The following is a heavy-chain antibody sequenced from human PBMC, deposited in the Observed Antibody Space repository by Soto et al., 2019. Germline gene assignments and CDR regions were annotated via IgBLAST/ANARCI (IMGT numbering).Heavy chain of an antibody. D-gene: IGHD2-2*01. Sequence: GGSLRLSCAASGFTFSDYYMSWIRQAPGEGLEWVSYISSGGGTIYYADSVKGRFTISRDNTKNSLYLQMNSLRAEDTAVYFCARDGCTTTSCTGLDVWGQGTTVTVSS. CDR1: GFTFSDYY. CDR2: ISSGGGTI. J-gene: IGHJ6*02. CDR3: ARDGCTTTSCTGLDV. V-gene: IGHV3-11*01.